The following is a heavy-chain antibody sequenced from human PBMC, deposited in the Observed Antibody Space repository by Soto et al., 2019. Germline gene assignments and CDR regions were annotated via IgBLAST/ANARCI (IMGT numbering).Heavy chain of an antibody. CDR1: GYTFTTYG. D-gene: IGHD3-10*01. J-gene: IGHJ3*02. CDR2: ISAYNGNT. CDR3: ARVFFRFFAFDI. Sequence: QVQLVQSGGEVKKPGASVKVSCKASGYTFTTYGISWVRQAPGQGLEWMGWISAYNGNTRYARKLQGRVTMTTDTPTSTAYIALRSLRSVDTAVYYCARVFFRFFAFDIWGQGTMVTVSS. V-gene: IGHV1-18*01.